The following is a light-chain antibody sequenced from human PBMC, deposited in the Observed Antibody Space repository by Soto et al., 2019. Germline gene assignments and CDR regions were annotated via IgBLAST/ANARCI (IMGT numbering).Light chain of an antibody. J-gene: IGKJ4*02. Sequence: EIVLTQSPGTLSLSPGERATLSCRGSHSVGSSHLAWYQQKPGQAPRLLIYGASSRATGVPYRFSGSGSGTNFTITATRLEPEDYAVYYAQQYVGCTFGRGTKVDIK. CDR2: GAS. V-gene: IGKV3-20*01. CDR1: HSVGSSH. CDR3: QQYVGCT.